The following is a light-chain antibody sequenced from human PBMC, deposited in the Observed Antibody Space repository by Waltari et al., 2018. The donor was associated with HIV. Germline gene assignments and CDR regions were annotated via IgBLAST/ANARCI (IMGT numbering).Light chain of an antibody. CDR2: DAS. CDR3: QQRSSWPLT. J-gene: IGKJ4*01. V-gene: IGKV3-11*01. Sequence: EIVLTQSPGTLSLSPGERATLSCRASQSLVRSLAWYRQKPGQSPRLLIYDASNRATGIPARFSGSGSGTDFTLTISSLEPEDFVVYYCQQRSSWPLTFGGGTKVEI. CDR1: QSLVRS.